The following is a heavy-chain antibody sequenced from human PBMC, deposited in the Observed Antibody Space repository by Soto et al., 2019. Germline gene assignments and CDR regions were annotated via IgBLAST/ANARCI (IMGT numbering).Heavy chain of an antibody. J-gene: IGHJ4*02. CDR1: SESFSGYF. D-gene: IGHD2-15*01. V-gene: IGHV4-34*01. CDR3: ARRKYCSGGSCSSSPYYFDY. Sequence: SETLSLTCAVYSESFSGYFWTWIRQPPGKGLEWIGEINHSGSTNYNPSLKSRVTISVDTSKNQFSLKLSSVTAADTAVYYCARRKYCSGGSCSSSPYYFDYWGQGTLVTVSS. CDR2: INHSGST.